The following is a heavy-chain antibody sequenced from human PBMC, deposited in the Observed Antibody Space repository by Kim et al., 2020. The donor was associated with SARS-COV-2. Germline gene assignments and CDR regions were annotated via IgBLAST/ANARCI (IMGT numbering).Heavy chain of an antibody. CDR1: GFTFSTSP. CDR3: AKGGLNRGCDY. J-gene: IGHJ4*02. Sequence: GGSLRLSCVASGFTFSTSPMGWVRQAPGKGLELVSRISWDGQRTFYADSVKGRVTMSRDKSKNMLYLHMNSLRVDDTAVYYCAKGGLNRGCDYWGKG. D-gene: IGHD3-10*01. V-gene: IGHV3-23*01. CDR2: ISWDGQRT.